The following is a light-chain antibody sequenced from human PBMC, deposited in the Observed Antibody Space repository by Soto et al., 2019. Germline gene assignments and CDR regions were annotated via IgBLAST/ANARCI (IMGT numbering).Light chain of an antibody. CDR2: EVS. V-gene: IGLV2-14*01. J-gene: IGLJ2*01. Sequence: QSVLTQPASVSGSPGQSITISCTGTSSDVGGHNYVSWYQQYPGKAPKLMIYEVSNRPSGVSNRFSGSKSGNTASLTISGLQADDGADYYCTSYTSSSTLVFGGGTKLTVL. CDR3: TSYTSSSTLV. CDR1: SSDVGGHNY.